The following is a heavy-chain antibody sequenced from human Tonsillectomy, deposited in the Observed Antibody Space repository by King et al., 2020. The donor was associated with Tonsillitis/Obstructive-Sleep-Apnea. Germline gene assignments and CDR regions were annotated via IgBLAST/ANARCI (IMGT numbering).Heavy chain of an antibody. Sequence: VQLVESGGGVVQPGRSLRLSCAASGFTFSSYGMHWVRQAPGKGLEWVAVISYDGSNKYYADSVKGRFTIFRDNSKNMLYLQMNSLRAEETAVYYCAREGARGYSYGPGDGMDVWGQGTTVTVSS. J-gene: IGHJ6*02. CDR3: AREGARGYSYGPGDGMDV. V-gene: IGHV3-30*04. CDR1: GFTFSSYG. D-gene: IGHD5-18*01. CDR2: ISYDGSNK.